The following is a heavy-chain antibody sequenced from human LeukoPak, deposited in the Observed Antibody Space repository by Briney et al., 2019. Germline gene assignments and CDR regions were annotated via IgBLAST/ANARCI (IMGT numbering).Heavy chain of an antibody. D-gene: IGHD1-1*01. Sequence: GGSLRLSCVVSGLTFSNYWMTWLRQAPGKGLEWVANIKDDGRDKNYVASVKGRFTISRDNAKNSVYLQMNSLRAEDTAVYYCARDNYRVFDYWGQGTLVTVSS. CDR3: ARDNYRVFDY. CDR2: IKDDGRDK. CDR1: GLTFSNYW. J-gene: IGHJ4*02. V-gene: IGHV3-7*01.